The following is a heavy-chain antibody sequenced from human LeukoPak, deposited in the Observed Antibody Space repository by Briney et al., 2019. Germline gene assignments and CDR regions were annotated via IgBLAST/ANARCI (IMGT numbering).Heavy chain of an antibody. J-gene: IGHJ4*02. CDR1: GGSISSYY. V-gene: IGHV4-59*01. D-gene: IGHD2-15*01. CDR3: AGRGCSGGSCYFDY. CDR2: IYYSGST. Sequence: SETLSLTCTVSGGSISSYYWSWIRQPPGKGLEWIGYIYYSGSTNYNPSLKSRVTISVDPSKNQFSLKLSSVTAADTAVYYCAGRGCSGGSCYFDYWGQGTLVTVSS.